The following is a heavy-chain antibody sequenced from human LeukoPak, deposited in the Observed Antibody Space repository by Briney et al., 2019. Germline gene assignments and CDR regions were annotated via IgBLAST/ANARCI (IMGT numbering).Heavy chain of an antibody. D-gene: IGHD3-22*01. J-gene: IGHJ3*02. V-gene: IGHV3-7*01. CDR3: ATYDSSGYLRGGAFDI. Sequence: GGSLRLSCAASGFTFSSYWMSWVRQAPGKGLEWVANIKQDGSEKYYVDSVKGRFTISRDNAKNSLYLQMNSLRAEDTAVYYCATYDSSGYLRGGAFDIWGQGTMVTVSS. CDR1: GFTFSSYW. CDR2: IKQDGSEK.